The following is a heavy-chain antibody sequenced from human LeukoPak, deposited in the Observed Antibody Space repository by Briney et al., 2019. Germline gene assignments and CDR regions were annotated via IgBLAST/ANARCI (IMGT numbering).Heavy chain of an antibody. V-gene: IGHV3-66*01. J-gene: IGHJ4*02. D-gene: IGHD3-9*01. CDR3: ARGSGYYNHSVTGDYFDY. Sequence: GGSLRLSCAASGFTVSSNYMSWVRQAPGKGLEWVSVIYSGGSTYYAGSVKGRFTISRDNSKNTLYLQMNSLRAEDTAVYYCARGSGYYNHSVTGDYFDYWGQGTLVTVSS. CDR2: IYSGGST. CDR1: GFTVSSNY.